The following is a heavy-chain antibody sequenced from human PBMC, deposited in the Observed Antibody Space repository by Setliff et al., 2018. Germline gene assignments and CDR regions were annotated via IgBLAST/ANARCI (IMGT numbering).Heavy chain of an antibody. Sequence: GASVKVSCKASGGTFSSYAISWVRQAPGQGLEWMGGIIPILGIANYAHKFQGRVTMTSDTSTSTAYMELSSLRSEDTAVYYCARDYGQGEQQLVNSNAFDIWGQGTMVTVSS. V-gene: IGHV1-69*10. CDR2: IIPILGIA. J-gene: IGHJ3*02. D-gene: IGHD6-13*01. CDR1: GGTFSSYA. CDR3: ARDYGQGEQQLVNSNAFDI.